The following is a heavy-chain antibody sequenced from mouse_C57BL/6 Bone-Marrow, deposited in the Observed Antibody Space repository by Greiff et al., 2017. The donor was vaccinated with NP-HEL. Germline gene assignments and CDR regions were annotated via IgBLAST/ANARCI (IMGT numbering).Heavy chain of an antibody. CDR3: ARDDYYPSYYWDFDD. CDR1: GFTFSDYY. V-gene: IGHV5-16*01. CDR2: INYDGSST. J-gene: IGHJ1*03. Sequence: EVQLVESEAGLVQPGSSMKLSCTASGFTFSDYYMAWVRQVPEKGLEWVANINYDGSSTYYLDSLKSRSIISIDNATNTLYLQLSSLKSEDTATYYCARDDYYPSYYWDFDDWGTGTTVTVSS. D-gene: IGHD1-1*01.